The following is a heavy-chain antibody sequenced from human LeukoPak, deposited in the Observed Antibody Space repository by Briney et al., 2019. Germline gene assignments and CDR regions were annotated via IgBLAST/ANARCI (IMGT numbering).Heavy chain of an antibody. CDR2: IYTSGST. V-gene: IGHV4-4*07. Sequence: KPSETLSLNCTVSGGSISSYYWSWIRQPAGKGLEWIGRIYTSGSTNYNPSLKSRVTMSVDTSKNQFSLKLSSVTAADTAVYYCARDPRATVTTSYYMDVWGKGTTVTVSS. CDR1: GGSISSYY. CDR3: ARDPRATVTTSYYMDV. J-gene: IGHJ6*03. D-gene: IGHD4-11*01.